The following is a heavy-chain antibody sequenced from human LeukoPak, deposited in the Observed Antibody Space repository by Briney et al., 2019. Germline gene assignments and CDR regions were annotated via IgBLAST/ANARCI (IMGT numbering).Heavy chain of an antibody. D-gene: IGHD6-19*01. V-gene: IGHV4-39*01. CDR1: GGSISSSSYY. CDR2: IYYSGST. J-gene: IGHJ4*02. CDR3: AGHLGYSSGWYYFDY. Sequence: SETLSLTCTVSGGSISSSSYYWGWIRQPPGKGLEWIGSIYYSGSTYYNPSLKSRVTISVDTSKNQFSLKLSSVTAADTAVYYCAGHLGYSSGWYYFDYWGQGTLVTVSS.